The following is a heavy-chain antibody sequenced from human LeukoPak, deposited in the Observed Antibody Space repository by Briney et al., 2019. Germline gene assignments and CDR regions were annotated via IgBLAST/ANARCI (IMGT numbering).Heavy chain of an antibody. CDR2: IIPIFGIA. CDR3: ARSIAARTYYFDY. CDR1: GGTFSSYA. D-gene: IGHD6-6*01. V-gene: IGHV1-69*04. Sequence: ASVEVSCKASGGTFSSYAISWVRQAPGQGLEWMGRIIPIFGIANYAQKLQGRVTITADKSTSTAYMELSSLRSEDTAVYYCARSIAARTYYFDYWGQGTLVTVSS. J-gene: IGHJ4*02.